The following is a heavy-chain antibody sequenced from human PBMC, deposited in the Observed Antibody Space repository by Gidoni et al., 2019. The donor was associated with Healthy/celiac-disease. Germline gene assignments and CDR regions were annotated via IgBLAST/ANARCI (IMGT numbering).Heavy chain of an antibody. CDR3: AKVGTTVTTKFYFDY. CDR2: ISGSGGST. CDR1: GFTVSSYA. Sequence: EVQLLESGGGLVQPGGSLRLSCAASGFTVSSYAISWVHQAPGKGLAWVSAISGSGGSTYDADSVKGRFTISRDNSKNTLYLQMNSLRAEDTAVYYCAKVGTTVTTKFYFDYWGQGTLVTVSS. D-gene: IGHD4-17*01. V-gene: IGHV3-23*01. J-gene: IGHJ4*02.